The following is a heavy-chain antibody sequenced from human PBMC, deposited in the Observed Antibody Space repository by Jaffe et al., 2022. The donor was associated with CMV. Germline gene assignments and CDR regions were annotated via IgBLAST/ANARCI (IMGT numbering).Heavy chain of an antibody. J-gene: IGHJ2*01. V-gene: IGHV3-7*01. CDR3: ARDPVAGNFGSHWYFDL. D-gene: IGHD6-19*01. Sequence: EVQLVESGGGLVQPGGSLRLSCAASGFTFSSYWMSWVRQAPGKGLEWVANIKQDGSEKYYVDSVKGRFTISRDNAKNSLYLQMNSLRAEDTAVYYCARDPVAGNFGSHWYFDLWGRGTLVTVSS. CDR2: IKQDGSEK. CDR1: GFTFSSYW.